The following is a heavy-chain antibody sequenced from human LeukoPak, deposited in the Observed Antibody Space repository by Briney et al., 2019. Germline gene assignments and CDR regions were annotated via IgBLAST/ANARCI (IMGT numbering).Heavy chain of an antibody. V-gene: IGHV3-30*18. CDR2: ISYDGSNK. CDR1: GFTFSSYG. D-gene: IGHD6-19*01. CDR3: AKNVKSSGWYSDY. J-gene: IGHJ4*02. Sequence: PGRSLRLSCAASGFTFSSYGMHWVRQAPGKGLEWVAVISYDGSNKYYADSVKGRFTISRDNSKNTLYLQMNSLRAEDTAVYYCAKNVKSSGWYSDYWGQGTLVTVSS.